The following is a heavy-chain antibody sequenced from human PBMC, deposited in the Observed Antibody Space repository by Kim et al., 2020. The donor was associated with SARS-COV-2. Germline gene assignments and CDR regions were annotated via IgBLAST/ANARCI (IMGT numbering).Heavy chain of an antibody. D-gene: IGHD3-22*01. Sequence: GGSLRLSCAASGFTFSNYWMTWVRQAPGKGLEWVANIKTDGSEKYYVDSVKGRFTISRDNAKNSLYLQMNSLRAEDTALYYCARETNYYDSSGYSLDAFDIWGQGRMVTVSA. CDR3: ARETNYYDSSGYSLDAFDI. J-gene: IGHJ3*02. CDR2: IKTDGSEK. V-gene: IGHV3-7*01. CDR1: GFTFSNYW.